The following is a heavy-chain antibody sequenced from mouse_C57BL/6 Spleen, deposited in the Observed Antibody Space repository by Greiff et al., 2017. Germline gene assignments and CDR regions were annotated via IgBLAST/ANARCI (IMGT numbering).Heavy chain of an antibody. V-gene: IGHV2-9-1*01. D-gene: IGHD1-1*01. J-gene: IGHJ2*01. CDR1: GFSLTSYA. Sequence: QVQLKQSGPGLVAPSQSLSITCTVSGFSLTSYAISWVRQPPGKGLEWLGVIWTGGGTNYNSALKSRLSISKDNSKSQVFLKMNSLQTDDTARYYCAREQSYYYGSSYSYFDYGGQGTTLTVSS. CDR2: IWTGGGT. CDR3: AREQSYYYGSSYSYFDY.